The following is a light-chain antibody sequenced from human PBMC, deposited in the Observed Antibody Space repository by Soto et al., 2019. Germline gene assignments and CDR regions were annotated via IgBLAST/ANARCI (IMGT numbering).Light chain of an antibody. J-gene: IGKJ3*01. CDR3: QQRSNWPAVT. Sequence: EIVLTQSPATLSLSPGERATLSCRASQSVSSYLAWYQQRPGQAPRLLIYDASSRATGIPARFSGSGSGTDFPPTISSLEPEDFAVYYCQQRSNWPAVTFGPGPQVDIK. CDR2: DAS. V-gene: IGKV3-11*01. CDR1: QSVSSY.